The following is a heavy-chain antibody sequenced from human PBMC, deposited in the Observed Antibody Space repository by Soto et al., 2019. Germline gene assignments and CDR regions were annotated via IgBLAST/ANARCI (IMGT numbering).Heavy chain of an antibody. V-gene: IGHV3-23*01. CDR1: PFTLSYT. CDR2: MNGVATST. CDR3: PMGGADHDQSVMAV. D-gene: IGHD1-26*01. J-gene: IGHJ6*02. Sequence: GGSLSLSGAPAPFTLSYTSSWFRQPLGKRLEWVSSMNGVATSTASADSSKGRFTLSSDNSQNQLILELHSLRVEARAVFSRPMGGADHDQSVMAVWGQGTTVTVSS.